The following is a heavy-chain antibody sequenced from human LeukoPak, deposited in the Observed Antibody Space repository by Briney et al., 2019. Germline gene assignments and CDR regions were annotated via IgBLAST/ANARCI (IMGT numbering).Heavy chain of an antibody. D-gene: IGHD1-26*01. Sequence: PSETLSLTCTVSGGSFNNYYWSWIRQPAGKGLEWIGLIYSSGSTNYNPSLKSRFTMSVDTSKNQCSLKLSSVTAADTAVYYCAREVSGSQIWGQGTLVTVSS. J-gene: IGHJ4*02. CDR2: IYSSGST. V-gene: IGHV4-4*07. CDR3: AREVSGSQI. CDR1: GGSFNNYY.